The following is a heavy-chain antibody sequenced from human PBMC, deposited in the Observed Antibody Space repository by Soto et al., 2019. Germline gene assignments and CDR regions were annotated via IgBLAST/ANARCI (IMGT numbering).Heavy chain of an antibody. D-gene: IGHD5-12*01. CDR1: NDSTNTYY. Sequence: SETLSLTCIVSNDSTNTYYWSWIRQPPGKRLEWMGYMHSRGATKYNPAFESRMTLSLDASRNQFSLNLSSVTAADTAVYYCAGDRCSGYDWGALAYWGQGVLVTTSS. CDR2: MHSRGAT. CDR3: AGDRCSGYDWGALAY. J-gene: IGHJ4*02. V-gene: IGHV4-59*01.